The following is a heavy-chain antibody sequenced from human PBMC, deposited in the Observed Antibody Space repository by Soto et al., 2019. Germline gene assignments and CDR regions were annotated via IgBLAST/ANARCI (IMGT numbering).Heavy chain of an antibody. J-gene: IGHJ5*02. D-gene: IGHD6-19*01. CDR3: ARDKAAVAGGDNWFDP. CDR1: GGTFSSYA. Sequence: QVQLVQSGAEVKKPGSSVKVSCKASGGTFSSYAISWVRQAPGQGLEWMGGTIPSFGTANYAQKFQGRVTITADESTSTAYMELSSLRSEDTAVYYCARDKAAVAGGDNWFDPWGQGTLVTVSS. CDR2: TIPSFGTA. V-gene: IGHV1-69*12.